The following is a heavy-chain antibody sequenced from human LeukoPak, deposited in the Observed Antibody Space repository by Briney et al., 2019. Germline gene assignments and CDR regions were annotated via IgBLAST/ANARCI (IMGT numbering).Heavy chain of an antibody. Sequence: GGSLRLSCAASGFTFSSYWVHWVRQAPGKGLVWVSRINSDGSSTSYADSVKGRFTISRDNAKNSLYLQMNSLRAEDTAVYYCAGVDGVSGSYRLRYWGQGILVTVSS. J-gene: IGHJ4*02. CDR1: GFTFSSYW. CDR3: AGVDGVSGSYRLRY. CDR2: INSDGSST. D-gene: IGHD3-16*02. V-gene: IGHV3-74*01.